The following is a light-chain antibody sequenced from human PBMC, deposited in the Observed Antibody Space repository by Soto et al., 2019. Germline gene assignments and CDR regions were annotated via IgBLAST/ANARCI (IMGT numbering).Light chain of an antibody. CDR2: GAS. CDR3: QQYGESSYA. V-gene: IGKV3-20*01. J-gene: IGKJ2*01. Sequence: EIVFPQSPGPLSLLPGETATLSCRASQSVTKRFLTWYQQKPGQGPRLIIYGASSRATDIPDRFSGSGSWRDFTLTINRLEPEDFAVYDCQQYGESSYAFGQDTKLQI. CDR1: QSVTKRF.